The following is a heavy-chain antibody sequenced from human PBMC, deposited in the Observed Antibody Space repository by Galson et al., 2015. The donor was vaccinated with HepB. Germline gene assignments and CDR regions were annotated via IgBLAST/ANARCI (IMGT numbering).Heavy chain of an antibody. CDR1: GYTFAHYA. CDR2: INPGNGDI. CDR3: ARGGNYRGDCLRDSFDY. D-gene: IGHD2-21*02. Sequence: SVKVSCKASGYTFAHYAIHWVRQAPGQRLEWMGWINPGNGDIKYSQKFQDRVTITRDTSASTAYMDLSSLTSEDTAVYYCARGGNYRGDCLRDSFDYWGQGTLVTVSS. V-gene: IGHV1-3*01. J-gene: IGHJ4*02.